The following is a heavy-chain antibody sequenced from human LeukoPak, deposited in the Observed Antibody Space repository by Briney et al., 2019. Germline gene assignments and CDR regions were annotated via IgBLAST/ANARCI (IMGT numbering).Heavy chain of an antibody. CDR1: GGSFSGYY. J-gene: IGHJ5*02. CDR3: ARANVVVVAAKPNWFDP. D-gene: IGHD2-15*01. Sequence: SETLSLTCAVYGGSFSGYYWSWIRQPPGKGLEWIGEINHSGSTNYNPSLKSRVTTSVDTSKNQFSLKLSSVTAADTAVYYCARANVVVVAAKPNWFDPWGQGTLVTVSS. V-gene: IGHV4-34*01. CDR2: INHSGST.